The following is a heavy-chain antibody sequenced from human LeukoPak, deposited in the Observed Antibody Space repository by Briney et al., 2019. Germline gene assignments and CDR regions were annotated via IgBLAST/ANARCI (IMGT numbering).Heavy chain of an antibody. D-gene: IGHD5-18*01. V-gene: IGHV3-48*03. CDR1: GFTFSSYE. J-gene: IGHJ4*02. CDR2: ISSSGSTI. Sequence: PGGSLRLSCAASGFTFSSYEMNWVRQAPGKGLEWVSYISSSGSTIYYADSVKGRFTISRDNAKNSLYLQMNSLRAEDTAVYYCARDRAMAASDYWGQGTLVTVSS. CDR3: ARDRAMAASDY.